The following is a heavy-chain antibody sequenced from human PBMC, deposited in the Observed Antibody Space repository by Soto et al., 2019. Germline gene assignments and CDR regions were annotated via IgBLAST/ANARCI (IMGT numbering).Heavy chain of an antibody. J-gene: IGHJ5*02. CDR2: INHDGSKT. CDR1: KFSFNNYW. V-gene: IGHV3-74*01. D-gene: IGHD6-19*01. Sequence: EGSLRLSCAASKFSFNNYWMHWVRQVPGKGPAWVSRINHDGSKTEYADSVKGRFTISRDNTKNTLYLQMNSLRVEDTAMYYCVREPWVFSGTWYDHRGQGTLVPVPS. CDR3: VREPWVFSGTWYDH.